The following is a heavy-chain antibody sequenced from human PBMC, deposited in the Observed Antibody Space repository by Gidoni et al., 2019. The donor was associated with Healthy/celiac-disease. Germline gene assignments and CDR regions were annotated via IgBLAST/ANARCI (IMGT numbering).Heavy chain of an antibody. Sequence: EVQQVQSGAEVKKPGATVKIACKVSGYTFTDYYMHWVQQAPGKGLEWMGLVDTEDGETIYAEKFQGRVTITADTSTDTASMELSSLRSEDTAVYYCATDLLGYYDSSGYYQPVDYWGQGTLVTVSS. CDR2: VDTEDGET. CDR3: ATDLLGYYDSSGYYQPVDY. J-gene: IGHJ4*02. CDR1: GYTFTDYY. V-gene: IGHV1-69-2*01. D-gene: IGHD3-22*01.